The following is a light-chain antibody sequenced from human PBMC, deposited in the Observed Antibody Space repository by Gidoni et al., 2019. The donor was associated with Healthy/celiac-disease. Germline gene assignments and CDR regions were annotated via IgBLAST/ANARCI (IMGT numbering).Light chain of an antibody. V-gene: IGKV1-33*01. CDR2: DAS. CDR1: KDISNY. Sequence: DIQMNQSPSSLSASVGDRVTITCQASKDISNYLNWYQQKPGKAPKLLIYDASNLETEVPSRFSGSGSGTDFTFTISSLQPEDIATYYCQQYDNLPLTFGGGTKVEIK. CDR3: QQYDNLPLT. J-gene: IGKJ4*01.